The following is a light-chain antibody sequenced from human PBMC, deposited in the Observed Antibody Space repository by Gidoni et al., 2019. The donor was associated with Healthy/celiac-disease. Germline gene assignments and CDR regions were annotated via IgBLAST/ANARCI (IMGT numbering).Light chain of an antibody. CDR2: DAS. CDR3: QQRRNWLT. CDR1: QSVSSY. Sequence: LLPQSPATLSLSPGERATLSCRASQSVSSYLAWYQQKPGQAPRLLIYDASNRATGLPARCSGSGCGTDFTLTISSLEPEDFAVYYSQQRRNWLTFGGGTKVEIK. J-gene: IGKJ4*01. V-gene: IGKV3-11*01.